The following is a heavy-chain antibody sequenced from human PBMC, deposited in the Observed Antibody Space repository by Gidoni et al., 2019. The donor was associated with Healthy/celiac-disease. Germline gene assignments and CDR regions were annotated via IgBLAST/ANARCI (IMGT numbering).Heavy chain of an antibody. V-gene: IGHV4-34*01. CDR3: ARGRYDFWSGSERAKFDP. CDR2: INHSGST. CDR1: GGSFSGYY. J-gene: IGHJ5*02. D-gene: IGHD3-3*01. Sequence: QVQLQQWGAGLLKPSETLSLTCAVYGGSFSGYYWSWIRQPPGKGLEWIGEINHSGSTNYNPSLKSRVTISVDTSKNQFSLKLSSVTAADTAVYYCARGRYDFWSGSERAKFDPWGQGTLVTVSS.